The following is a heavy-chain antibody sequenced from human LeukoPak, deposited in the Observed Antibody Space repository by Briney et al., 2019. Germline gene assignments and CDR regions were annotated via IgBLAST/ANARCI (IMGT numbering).Heavy chain of an antibody. V-gene: IGHV3-23*01. CDR1: GFTFSSYG. CDR2: ISGSGGST. CDR3: AKDDDSSGYYLSYFDY. J-gene: IGHJ4*02. D-gene: IGHD3-22*01. Sequence: GRSLRLSCAASGFTFSSYGMSWVRQAPGKGLEWVSAISGSGGSTYYADSVKGRFTISRDNSKNTLYLQMNSLRAEDTAVYYCAKDDDSSGYYLSYFDYWGQGTLVTVSS.